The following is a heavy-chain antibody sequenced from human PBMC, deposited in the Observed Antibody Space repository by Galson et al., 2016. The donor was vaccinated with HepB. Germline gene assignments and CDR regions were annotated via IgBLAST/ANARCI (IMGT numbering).Heavy chain of an antibody. Sequence: PALVKPTQTLTLTCTFSGFSLSTSGVGVVWIRQPPGKALEWLALIYWDDDKRYSPSLKSRFTITKDTSKNQVVLKMTNMDPVDTAAYYCAHTPYGGNSADYFDYWGQGTLVTVSS. D-gene: IGHD4-23*01. J-gene: IGHJ4*02. CDR3: AHTPYGGNSADYFDY. CDR1: GFSLSTSGVG. CDR2: IYWDDDK. V-gene: IGHV2-5*02.